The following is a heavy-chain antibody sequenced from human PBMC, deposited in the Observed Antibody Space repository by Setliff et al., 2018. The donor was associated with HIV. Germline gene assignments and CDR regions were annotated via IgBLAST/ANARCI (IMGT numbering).Heavy chain of an antibody. J-gene: IGHJ3*02. CDR2: IIPNSAGT. V-gene: IGHV1-2*06. CDR3: ATKVYCTNGVCLDAFDI. CDR1: GYTFTGYF. D-gene: IGHD2-8*01. Sequence: ASVKVSCKASGYTFTGYFIHWVRQAPGQGLEWMGRIIPNSAGTNYAQKFQGRVTMTRDTSISTAYMGLSRLRSDDTAVYYCATKVYCTNGVCLDAFDIWGQGTMVTVSS.